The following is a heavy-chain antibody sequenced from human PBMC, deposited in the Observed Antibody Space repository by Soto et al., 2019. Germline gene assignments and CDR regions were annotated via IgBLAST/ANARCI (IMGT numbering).Heavy chain of an antibody. D-gene: IGHD3-22*01. V-gene: IGHV3-21*01. J-gene: IGHJ5*02. CDR2: ISSSSSYI. CDR3: ARVRETYYYDSSGSPDWFDP. Sequence: PGGSLRLSCAASGFTFSSYSMNWARQAPGKGLEWVSSISSSSSYIYYADSVKGRFTISRDNAKNSLYLQMNSLRAEDTAVYYCARVRETYYYDSSGSPDWFDPWGQGTLVTVSS. CDR1: GFTFSSYS.